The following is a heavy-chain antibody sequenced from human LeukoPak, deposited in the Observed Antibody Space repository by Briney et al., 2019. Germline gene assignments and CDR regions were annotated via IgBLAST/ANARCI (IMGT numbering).Heavy chain of an antibody. V-gene: IGHV3-21*01. D-gene: IGHD4-23*01. CDR1: GFTFSSYS. CDR3: ARDYGGSSPFDY. J-gene: IGHJ4*02. Sequence: GGSLRHSCAASGFTFSSYSMNWVRQAPGKGLEWVSSISSSSSYIYYADSVKGRFTISRDNAKNSLYLQMNSLRAEDTAVYYCARDYGGSSPFDYWGQGTLVTVSS. CDR2: ISSSSSYI.